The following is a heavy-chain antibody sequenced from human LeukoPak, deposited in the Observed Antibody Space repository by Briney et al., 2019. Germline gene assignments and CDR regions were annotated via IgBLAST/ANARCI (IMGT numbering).Heavy chain of an antibody. J-gene: IGHJ3*02. Sequence: GGSLRLSCAASGFTFSSYSMNWVRQAPGKGLEWVSSISSSSSYIYYADSVKGRFTISRDNAKNSLYLQMNSLRAEDTALYYCARGYSRAAFDIWGQGTMVTVSS. CDR3: ARGYSRAAFDI. D-gene: IGHD2-15*01. CDR2: ISSSSSYI. V-gene: IGHV3-21*01. CDR1: GFTFSSYS.